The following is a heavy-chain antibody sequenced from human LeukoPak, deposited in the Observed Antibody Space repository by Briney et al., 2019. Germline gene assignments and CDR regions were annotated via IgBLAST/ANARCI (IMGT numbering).Heavy chain of an antibody. J-gene: IGHJ4*02. D-gene: IGHD5-12*01. CDR1: GGSVSNSLYY. V-gene: IGHV4-61*01. CDR3: ARGGGSGYARGDY. CDR2: IYYNGDT. Sequence: SSETLSLTCTVSGGSVSNSLYYWSWIRQPPGKGLEWIGYIYYNGDTNYNPSLKSRVIISVDTSKNQFSLKLSSVTAADTAVYYCARGGGSGYARGDYWGQGTLVTVSS.